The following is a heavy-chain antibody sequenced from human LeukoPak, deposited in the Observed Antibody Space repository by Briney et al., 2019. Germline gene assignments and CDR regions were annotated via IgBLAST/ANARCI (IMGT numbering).Heavy chain of an antibody. CDR3: ASPTTTTRRHPILYFQH. CDR1: GGTFSSYA. V-gene: IGHV1-69*04. D-gene: IGHD1/OR15-1a*01. Sequence: ASVKVSCKASGGTFSSYAISWVRQAPGQGLEWMGRIIPILGIANYAQKFQGRVTITADKSTSAAYMELSSLRSEDTAVYYCASPTTTTRRHPILYFQHWGQGTLVTVSS. J-gene: IGHJ1*01. CDR2: IIPILGIA.